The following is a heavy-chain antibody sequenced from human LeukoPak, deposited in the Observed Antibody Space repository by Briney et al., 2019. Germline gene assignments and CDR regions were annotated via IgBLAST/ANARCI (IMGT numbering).Heavy chain of an antibody. D-gene: IGHD2-2*01. Sequence: SETLSLTCTVSGGSISSSSYYWGWIRQPPGKGLEWIGSIYYSGSTYYNPSLKSRVTTSVDTSKNQFSLKLSSVTAADTAVYYCARHCSSTSCYHGPQFDYWGQGTLVTVSS. J-gene: IGHJ4*02. V-gene: IGHV4-39*01. CDR3: ARHCSSTSCYHGPQFDY. CDR2: IYYSGST. CDR1: GGSISSSSYY.